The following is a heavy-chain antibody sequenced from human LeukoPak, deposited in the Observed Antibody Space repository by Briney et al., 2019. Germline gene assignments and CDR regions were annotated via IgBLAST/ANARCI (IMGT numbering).Heavy chain of an antibody. CDR3: ARAYWRQLPSAIDY. CDR1: GGSFSGYY. Sequence: SETLSLTCAVYGGSFSGYYWSWIRKPPGKGLEWIGEINHSGSTNYNPSLKSRVTISVDTSKNQFSLKLSSVTAADTAVYYCARAYWRQLPSAIDYWGQGTLVTVSS. CDR2: INHSGST. J-gene: IGHJ4*02. V-gene: IGHV4-34*01. D-gene: IGHD5-18*01.